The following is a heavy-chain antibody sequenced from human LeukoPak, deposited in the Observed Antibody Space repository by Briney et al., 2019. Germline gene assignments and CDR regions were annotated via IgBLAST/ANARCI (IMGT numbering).Heavy chain of an antibody. Sequence: PGGSLRLSCAASGFTFRSYGIHWVRQAPGKGLEWVAMISFDGTNKHYADSVKGRFTIPRDNSKDTLSLEMNNLRPEDTAVYYCARDLNLGTSDSYWGQGTLVTVSS. CDR3: ARDLNLGTSDSY. V-gene: IGHV3-30*03. CDR2: ISFDGTNK. CDR1: GFTFRSYG. D-gene: IGHD3/OR15-3a*01. J-gene: IGHJ4*02.